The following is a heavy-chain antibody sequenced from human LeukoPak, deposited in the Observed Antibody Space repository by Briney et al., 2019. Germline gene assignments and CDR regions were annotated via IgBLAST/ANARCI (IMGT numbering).Heavy chain of an antibody. V-gene: IGHV1-69*05. CDR1: GGTFSSYA. CDR3: ARRDYYDSSGYYWSY. D-gene: IGHD3-22*01. CDR2: IIPIFGTA. J-gene: IGHJ4*02. Sequence: ASVRVSCTASGGTFSSYAISWVRQAPGQGLEGMGGIIPIFGTANYAKKFQGRVTITTDESTSTAYMELSSLRSEDTAVYYCARRDYYDSSGYYWSYWGQGTLVTVSS.